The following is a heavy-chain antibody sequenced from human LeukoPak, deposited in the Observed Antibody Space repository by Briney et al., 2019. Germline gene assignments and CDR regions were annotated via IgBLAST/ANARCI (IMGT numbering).Heavy chain of an antibody. Sequence: SETLSLTCTVSGGSISSYYWSWIRQPPGKGLEWIGCFYYIGNTNSNPSLKSRVTISVATSKNQFSLKLLSAPPANTAVYYCATVRPENSGSYYWDYWGQGTLVTVSS. CDR3: ATVRPENSGSYYWDY. CDR1: GGSISSYY. D-gene: IGHD1-26*01. V-gene: IGHV4-59*08. J-gene: IGHJ4*02. CDR2: FYYIGNT.